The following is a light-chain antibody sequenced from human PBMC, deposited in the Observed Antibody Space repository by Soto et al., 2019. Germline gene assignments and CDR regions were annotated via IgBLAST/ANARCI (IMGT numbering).Light chain of an antibody. CDR2: DAS. V-gene: IGKV3-11*01. CDR3: QHRINWPLT. CDR1: QSVSSY. J-gene: IGKJ5*01. Sequence: EIVLTQSPATLSLSPGERATLSCRASQSVSSYLLWYQQKPGQAPRLLIYDASNRATGIPARFSGSGSGTDFTLTISSLEPEDFAVYYCQHRINWPLTFGQGTRLEIK.